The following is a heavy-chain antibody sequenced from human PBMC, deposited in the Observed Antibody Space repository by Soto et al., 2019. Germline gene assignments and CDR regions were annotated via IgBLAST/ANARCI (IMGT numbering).Heavy chain of an antibody. J-gene: IGHJ3*02. CDR1: GGTFSSYT. Sequence: QVQLVQSGAEVKKPGSSVKVSCKASGGTFSSYTISWVRQAPGQGLEWMGRIIPILGIANYAQKFQGRVTITADKSTSTAYMELSSLRSEDTAVYCCASLGYCSGGSCSDIWGQGTMVTVSS. CDR3: ASLGYCSGGSCSDI. D-gene: IGHD2-15*01. CDR2: IIPILGIA. V-gene: IGHV1-69*02.